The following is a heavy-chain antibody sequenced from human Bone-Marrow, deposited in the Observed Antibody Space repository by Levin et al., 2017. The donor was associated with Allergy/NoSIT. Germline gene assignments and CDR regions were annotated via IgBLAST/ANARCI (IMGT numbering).Heavy chain of an antibody. CDR1: GASMSTSNW. D-gene: IGHD4-17*01. CDR2: IHPSGNT. J-gene: IGHJ4*02. CDR3: AREDADYYFAF. V-gene: IGHV4-4*02. Sequence: SETLSLTCAVSGASMSTSNWWSWLRQSPGKGLEWIGEIHPSGNTNHNPSLKSRVTISVDMSKKQFSLKLTSLTAADTAVYYCAREDADYYFAFWGQGALVTVSS.